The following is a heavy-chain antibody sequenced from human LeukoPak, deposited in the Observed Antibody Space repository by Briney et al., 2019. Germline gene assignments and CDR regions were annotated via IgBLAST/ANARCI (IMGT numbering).Heavy chain of an antibody. D-gene: IGHD4-23*01. Sequence: SVTLSLTCTVSGDSISSSSYYWDWIRQPPGKGLEWIGSIYYSGTTYYNPSLKSRVIISIDTSKNQFSLKLSSVTAADTAVYYCARARDGNSLYFWGQGTLVTVSS. V-gene: IGHV4-39*07. J-gene: IGHJ4*02. CDR2: IYYSGTT. CDR3: ARARDGNSLYF. CDR1: GDSISSSSYY.